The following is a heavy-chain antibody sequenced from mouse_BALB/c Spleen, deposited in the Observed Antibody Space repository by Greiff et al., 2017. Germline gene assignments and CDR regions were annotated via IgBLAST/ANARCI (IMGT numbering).Heavy chain of an antibody. Sequence: VQLQQSGAELVRPGSSVKISCKASGYAFSSYWMNWVKQRPGQGLEWIGQIYPGDGDTNYNGKFKGKATLTADKSSRTAYMQLSSLTSEDSAVYFCARSYDGYYPYYFDYWGQGTTLTVSS. CDR1: GYAFSSYW. D-gene: IGHD2-3*01. V-gene: IGHV1-80*01. J-gene: IGHJ2*01. CDR2: IYPGDGDT. CDR3: ARSYDGYYPYYFDY.